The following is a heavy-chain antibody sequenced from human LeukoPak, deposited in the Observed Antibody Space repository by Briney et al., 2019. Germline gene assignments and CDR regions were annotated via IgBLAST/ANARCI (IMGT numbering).Heavy chain of an antibody. CDR2: IIPIFGTT. J-gene: IGHJ3*02. CDR3: ARDQGSGSYRSFDI. CDR1: GGTFSSYA. V-gene: IGHV1-69*06. Sequence: SEKVSCKASGGTFSSYAINWVRQAPGQGLEWMGGIIPIFGTTNYAQKFQGRVTITADKSTSTAYMELSSLRSEETAVYYCARDQGSGSYRSFDIWGQGTMVTVSS. D-gene: IGHD1-26*01.